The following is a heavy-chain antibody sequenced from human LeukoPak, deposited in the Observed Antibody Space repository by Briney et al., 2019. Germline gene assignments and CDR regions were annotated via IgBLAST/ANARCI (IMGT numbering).Heavy chain of an antibody. Sequence: SETLSLTCTVSGGSISSSNYYWGWIRQPPGTGLEWIGRISYSGTTYYNPSLKSRVTMPVDTSKNQFSLKLNTVTAADAAVYYCARGEDGDYYFQHWGQGTLVTVSS. V-gene: IGHV4-39*01. J-gene: IGHJ1*01. CDR2: ISYSGTT. CDR3: ARGEDGDYYFQH. D-gene: IGHD4-17*01. CDR1: GGSISSSNYY.